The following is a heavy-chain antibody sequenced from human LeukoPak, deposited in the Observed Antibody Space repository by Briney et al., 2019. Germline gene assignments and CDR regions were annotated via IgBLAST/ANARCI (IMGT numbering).Heavy chain of an antibody. CDR3: ARGPPLMVRGVPREAPNYYYYYMDV. J-gene: IGHJ6*03. CDR1: GGSFSGYY. D-gene: IGHD3-10*01. CDR2: INHSGST. Sequence: SSETLSLTCAVYGGSFSGYYWSWIRQPPGKGLEWIGEINHSGSTNYNPSLKSRVTISVDTSKNQFSLKLSSVTAADTAVFYCARGPPLMVRGVPREAPNYYYYYMDVWSKGTTVTISS. V-gene: IGHV4-34*01.